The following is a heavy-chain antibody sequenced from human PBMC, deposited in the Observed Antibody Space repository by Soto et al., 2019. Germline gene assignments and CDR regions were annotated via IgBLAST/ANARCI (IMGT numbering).Heavy chain of an antibody. Sequence: EVQLVESGGAWVKPGGSLSLSCAASGFTFSDAWMGWVRQAPGKGLEWVGRIRSKTDGGTTDYAAPVKGRLTISRDDSKNTLYLQMNNLKTEDTAVYYCSYDSYRGDYWGQGTLVTVSS. CDR2: IRSKTDGGTT. D-gene: IGHD3-22*01. V-gene: IGHV3-15*02. CDR1: GFTFSDAW. CDR3: SYDSYRGDY. J-gene: IGHJ4*02.